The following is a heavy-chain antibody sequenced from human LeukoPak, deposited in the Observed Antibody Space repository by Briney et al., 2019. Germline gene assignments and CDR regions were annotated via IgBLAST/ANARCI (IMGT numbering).Heavy chain of an antibody. D-gene: IGHD1-26*01. Sequence: GGSLRLSCEASGFTLSSYAMHWVRQAPGKGLEWVALISYDGSNKYYADSVKGRFTISRDNSKNTLSLQMNSLRTEDTAVYYCARFYANEWALPHWGQGTLVTVSS. CDR2: ISYDGSNK. CDR3: ARFYANEWALPH. CDR1: GFTLSSYA. V-gene: IGHV3-30*04. J-gene: IGHJ4*02.